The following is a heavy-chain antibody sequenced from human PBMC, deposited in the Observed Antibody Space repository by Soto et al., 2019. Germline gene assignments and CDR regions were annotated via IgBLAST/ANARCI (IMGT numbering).Heavy chain of an antibody. CDR2: ISESGHHT. D-gene: IGHD3-16*02. Sequence: GGSLRLSCAASGFPSSTYALNWVRQAPGRGPEWVSTISESGHHTHYADSVKGRFTISRDKSKNTLSLQMNSLRVDDTAIYYCTKSDGCGGGACYTGTYYYFDVWGRGTLVTVSS. CDR3: TKSDGCGGGACYTGTYYYFDV. J-gene: IGHJ2*01. V-gene: IGHV3-23*01. CDR1: GFPSSTYA.